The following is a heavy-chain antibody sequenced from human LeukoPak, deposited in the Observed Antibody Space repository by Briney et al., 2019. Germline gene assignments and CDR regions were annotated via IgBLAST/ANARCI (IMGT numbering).Heavy chain of an antibody. CDR1: GYTFTSYG. J-gene: IGHJ4*02. D-gene: IGHD6-13*01. Sequence: ASVKVSCKASGYTFTSYGISWVRQAPGQGLEWMGWISAYSGNTNYAQKLQGRVTMTTDTSTSTAYMELRSLRSDDTAVYYCARVPRGSSSWYEPFDYWGQGTLVTVSS. CDR2: ISAYSGNT. V-gene: IGHV1-18*01. CDR3: ARVPRGSSSWYEPFDY.